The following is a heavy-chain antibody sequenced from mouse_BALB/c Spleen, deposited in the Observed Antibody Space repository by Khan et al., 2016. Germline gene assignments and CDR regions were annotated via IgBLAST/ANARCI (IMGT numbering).Heavy chain of an antibody. CDR1: GDSITSGY. V-gene: IGHV3-8*02. D-gene: IGHD1-1*02. Sequence: EVQLQESGPSLVKPSQTLSLTCSVTGDSITSGYWNWIRKFPGNKLEYMGYISYSGSTYYNPSLKSRISITRDTSTSQSYLQLNSVTTEDTATDYCAGYYGHFFDYWGQGTTLTVSS. CDR2: ISYSGST. CDR3: AGYYGHFFDY. J-gene: IGHJ2*01.